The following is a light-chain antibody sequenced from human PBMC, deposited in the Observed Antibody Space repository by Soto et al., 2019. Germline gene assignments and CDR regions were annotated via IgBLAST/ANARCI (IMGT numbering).Light chain of an antibody. CDR1: QSICSY. CDR2: ATS. V-gene: IGKV1-39*01. Sequence: DIQMTQSPSSLSASVGARVTITCRASQSICSYFHWYQQKPGKAPTLLIYATSSLQSGVPSRFSGSGSGTDFTLTISSLQPEDFATYYCQQSYSTPYTFGQGTKLEIK. CDR3: QQSYSTPYT. J-gene: IGKJ2*01.